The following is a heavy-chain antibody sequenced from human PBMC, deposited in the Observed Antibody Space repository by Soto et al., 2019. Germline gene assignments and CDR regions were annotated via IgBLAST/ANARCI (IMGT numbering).Heavy chain of an antibody. CDR2: INPNSGGT. Sequence: ASVKVSCKASGYTFTGYYMHWVRQAPGQGLEWMGWINPNSGGTNYAQKFQGWVTMTRDTSISTAYMELSRLRSDDTAVYYCARDLTGLQSDAFDIWGQGTMVTVSS. J-gene: IGHJ3*02. V-gene: IGHV1-2*04. CDR3: ARDLTGLQSDAFDI. CDR1: GYTFTGYY. D-gene: IGHD1-20*01.